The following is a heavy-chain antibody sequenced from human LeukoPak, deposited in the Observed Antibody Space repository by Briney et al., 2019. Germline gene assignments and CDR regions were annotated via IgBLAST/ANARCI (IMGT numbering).Heavy chain of an antibody. V-gene: IGHV3-43*01. CDR1: GFTFDDYT. D-gene: IGHD1-1*01. Sequence: PGGSLRLSCAASGFTFDDYTTHWVRQAPGKGLEWVSLISWDGGSTYYADSVKGRFTISRDNSKNSLYLQMNSLRTEDTALYYCAKETEIGYYFDYWGQGTLVTVSS. CDR2: ISWDGGST. CDR3: AKETEIGYYFDY. J-gene: IGHJ4*02.